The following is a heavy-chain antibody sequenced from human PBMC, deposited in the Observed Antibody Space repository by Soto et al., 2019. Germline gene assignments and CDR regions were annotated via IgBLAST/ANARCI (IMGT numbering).Heavy chain of an antibody. D-gene: IGHD3-22*01. Sequence: PGGSLRLSCAASGFTFSSYGMHWVRQAPGKGLEWVAVIWYDGSNKYYADSVKGRFTISRDNSKNTVYLQMNSLGAEDTAVYYCASRNYYDTSGYYYWYYFDFWGQGALVTVSS. CDR2: IWYDGSNK. CDR3: ASRNYYDTSGYYYWYYFDF. CDR1: GFTFSSYG. V-gene: IGHV3-33*01. J-gene: IGHJ4*02.